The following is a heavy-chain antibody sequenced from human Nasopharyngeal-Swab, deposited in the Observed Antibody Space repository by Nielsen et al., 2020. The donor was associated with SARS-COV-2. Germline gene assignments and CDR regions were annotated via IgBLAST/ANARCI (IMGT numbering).Heavy chain of an antibody. J-gene: IGHJ6*02. V-gene: IGHV3-21*01. CDR3: ARDGLDYDFWSAYFMDV. CDR1: GFTFNNYN. CDR2: ISSSSSYI. Sequence: LSLTCAASGFTFNNYNFNWVRQAPGKGLEWVSSISSSSSYIYYADSVKGRFTIPRDNAKNSLYLQMNSLRAEETAVYYCARDGLDYDFWSAYFMDVWGQGTTVTVSS. D-gene: IGHD3-3*01.